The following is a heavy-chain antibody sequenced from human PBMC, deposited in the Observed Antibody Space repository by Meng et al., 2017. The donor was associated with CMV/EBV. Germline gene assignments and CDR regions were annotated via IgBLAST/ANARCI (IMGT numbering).Heavy chain of an antibody. Sequence: GESLKISCAASGFTFSSYWMSWVRQAPGKGLEWVANIKQDGSEKYYVDSVKGRFTISRDNAKNSLYLQMNSLRAEDTAVYYCAREDRPLVHCSSTSCRTNYYYYGMDVWGQGTTVTSP. D-gene: IGHD2-2*01. J-gene: IGHJ6*02. CDR2: IKQDGSEK. V-gene: IGHV3-7*01. CDR3: AREDRPLVHCSSTSCRTNYYYYGMDV. CDR1: GFTFSSYW.